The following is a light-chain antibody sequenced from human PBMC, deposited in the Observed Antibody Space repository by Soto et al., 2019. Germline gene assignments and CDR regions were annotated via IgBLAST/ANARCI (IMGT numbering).Light chain of an antibody. CDR2: DAS. Sequence: DIQMTQSPSTLSASVGDRVTVTCRASQYIHTWLAWYQQKPGKAPKLLIYDASSLQSGVPSRFTGRGSGTEFTLTISSLESDDFATYYCQQYHRYSTFGQGTKVDIK. J-gene: IGKJ1*01. CDR1: QYIHTW. CDR3: QQYHRYST. V-gene: IGKV1-5*01.